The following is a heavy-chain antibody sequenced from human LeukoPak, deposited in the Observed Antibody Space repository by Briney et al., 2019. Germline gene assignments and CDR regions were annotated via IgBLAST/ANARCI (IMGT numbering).Heavy chain of an antibody. Sequence: PSETLSLTCTVSGGSISSYFWTWIRQPAGKGLEWIGRIYVGGSTNYSPSLRGRLTMSVDTSKNLLSLKLRSVTAADTAVYYCYGYRGYSLDHTYALDVWGQGTTVTVSS. J-gene: IGHJ6*02. D-gene: IGHD5-12*01. CDR2: IYVGGST. CDR3: YGYRGYSLDHTYALDV. V-gene: IGHV4-4*07. CDR1: GGSISSYF.